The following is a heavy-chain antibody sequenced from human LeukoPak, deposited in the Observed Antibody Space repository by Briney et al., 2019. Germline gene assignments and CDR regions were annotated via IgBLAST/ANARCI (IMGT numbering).Heavy chain of an antibody. CDR1: GYNFSGHY. D-gene: IGHD4-17*01. Sequence: ASVKVSCKASGYNFSGHYMHWVRQAPGRGLEWMGWINPNSGTTKYADNFQGRITLTRDTSITTAFMELNSLRSDDTALYYCAGRGAGELFYGRYWGQGTLLTVSS. CDR2: INPNSGTT. CDR3: AGRGAGELFYGRY. V-gene: IGHV1-2*02. J-gene: IGHJ4*02.